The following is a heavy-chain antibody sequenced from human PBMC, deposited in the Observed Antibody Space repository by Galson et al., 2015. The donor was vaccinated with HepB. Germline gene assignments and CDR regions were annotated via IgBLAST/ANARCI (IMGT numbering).Heavy chain of an antibody. J-gene: IGHJ5*02. V-gene: IGHV6-1*01. CDR3: ASSSGWLGDWFDP. Sequence: CAISGDRVSSHSAAWNWIRQSPSRGLEWLGRTYYRSKWYNDYAVSVKSRITINPDTSKNQFSLQLKSVTPEDTAVYYCASSSGWLGDWFDPWGQGTLGTVSS. D-gene: IGHD6-19*01. CDR2: TYYRSKWYN. CDR1: GDRVSSHSAA.